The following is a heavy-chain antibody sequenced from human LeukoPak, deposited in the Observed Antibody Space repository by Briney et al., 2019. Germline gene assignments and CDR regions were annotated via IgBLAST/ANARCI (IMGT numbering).Heavy chain of an antibody. D-gene: IGHD1-1*01. CDR1: GFNLNSYM. V-gene: IGHV3-21*01. J-gene: IGHJ5*02. Sequence: GGSLRLSCAASGFNLNSYMLNWVRQAPGKGLEWVSSISSTGSYIYYADSVKGRFTISRDNPGNVMYLQMDSLRAEDTAVYYCTRVAQSGPTGWFDPWGQGTLVTVSS. CDR2: ISSTGSYI. CDR3: TRVAQSGPTGWFDP.